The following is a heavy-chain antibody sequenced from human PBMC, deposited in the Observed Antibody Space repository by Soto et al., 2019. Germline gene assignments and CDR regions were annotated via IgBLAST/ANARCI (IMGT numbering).Heavy chain of an antibody. CDR2: INDRGTT. D-gene: IGHD6-19*01. J-gene: IGHJ5*02. Sequence: SQTLSLTCSVSGASIASGGHYWTWIRQHPGKGLEWFGHINDRGTTHYNPSLRSRVTIFMDTSKSHFSLYLASVTAADTAVYFCAREAYGGGDNSEWLALWSQGPLVTVSS. CDR3: AREAYGGGDNSEWLAL. CDR1: GASIASGGHY. V-gene: IGHV4-31*03.